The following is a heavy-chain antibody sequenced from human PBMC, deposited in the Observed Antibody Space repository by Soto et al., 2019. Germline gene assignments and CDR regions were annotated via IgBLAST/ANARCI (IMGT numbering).Heavy chain of an antibody. V-gene: IGHV3-23*01. D-gene: IGHD3-16*02. CDR3: AKDGPTYYDYVWGSYRSSDFDY. CDR2: ISGSGGST. J-gene: IGHJ4*02. Sequence: GSLRLSCAASGFTFSSYAMSWVRQAPGKGLEWVSAISGSGGSTYYADSVKGRFTISRDNSKNTLYLQMNSLRAEDTAVYYCAKDGPTYYDYVWGSYRSSDFDYWGQGTLVTVSS. CDR1: GFTFSSYA.